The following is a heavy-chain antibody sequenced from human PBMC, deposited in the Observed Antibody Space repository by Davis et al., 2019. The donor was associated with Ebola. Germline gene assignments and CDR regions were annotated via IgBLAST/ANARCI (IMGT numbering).Heavy chain of an antibody. Sequence: GGSLRLSCAAPGFTFSGSAMHWVRQASGKGLEWVGRIRSKANSYATAYAASVKGRFTISRDDSKNTAYLQMNSLKTEDTAVYYCTTVTPYGMDVWGQGTTVTVSS. J-gene: IGHJ6*02. D-gene: IGHD4-11*01. CDR1: GFTFSGSA. CDR2: IRSKANSYAT. V-gene: IGHV3-73*01. CDR3: TTVTPYGMDV.